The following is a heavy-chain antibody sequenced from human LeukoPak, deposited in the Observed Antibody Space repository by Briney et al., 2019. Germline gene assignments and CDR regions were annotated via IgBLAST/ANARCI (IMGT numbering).Heavy chain of an antibody. D-gene: IGHD1-14*01. CDR1: GGSISSDGYY. Sequence: SQTLSLTCTVSGGSISSDGYYWSWIRQHPGKGLEWIGYIYYSGSTYYNPSLKSRVTISVDTSKNQFSLKLSSVTAADTAVYYCARGFRNHFDYWGQGTLVTVSS. CDR3: ARGFRNHFDY. CDR2: IYYSGST. V-gene: IGHV4-31*03. J-gene: IGHJ4*02.